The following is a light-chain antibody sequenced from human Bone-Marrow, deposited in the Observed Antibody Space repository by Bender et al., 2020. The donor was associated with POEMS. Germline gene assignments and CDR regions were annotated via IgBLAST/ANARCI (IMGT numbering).Light chain of an antibody. J-gene: IGLJ3*02. CDR2: TNN. CDR3: QAWDSNTNVL. V-gene: IGLV1-44*01. CDR1: GSNIGGYP. Sequence: QSVLTQPPSVSGTPGQRVTISCSGSGSNIGGYPVNWYQQLPGTAPRLLIYTNNERPSGVPDRFSGSNSGNTATLIISGTQAVDEADYYCQAWDSNTNVLFGGGTKLTVL.